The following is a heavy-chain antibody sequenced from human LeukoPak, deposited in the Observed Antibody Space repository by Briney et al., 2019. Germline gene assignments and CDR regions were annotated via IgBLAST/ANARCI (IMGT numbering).Heavy chain of an antibody. CDR1: GFTFSSYE. V-gene: IGHV3-48*03. J-gene: IGHJ4*02. CDR3: ARENRWYSSGSTAPTLDY. Sequence: QPGGSLRLSCAASGFTFSSYEMNWVRQAPGKGLEWVSYISSSGSTIYYADSVKGRFTISRDNAKNSLYLQMNSLRAEDTAVYYCARENRWYSSGSTAPTLDYWGQGTLVTVSS. D-gene: IGHD6-19*01. CDR2: ISSSGSTI.